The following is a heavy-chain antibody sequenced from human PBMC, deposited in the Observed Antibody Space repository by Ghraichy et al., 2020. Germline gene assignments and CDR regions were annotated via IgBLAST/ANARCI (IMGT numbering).Heavy chain of an antibody. CDR1: GGSISSSSYY. D-gene: IGHD6-19*01. CDR3: ARHGAGTGAFDY. V-gene: IGHV4-39*01. CDR2: IYYSGST. Sequence: SETLSLTCTVSGGSISSSSYYWGWIRQPPGKGLEWIGSIYYSGSTYYNPSLKSRVTISVDTSKNQFSLKLSSVTAADTAVYYCARHGAGTGAFDYWGQGTLVTVSS. J-gene: IGHJ4*02.